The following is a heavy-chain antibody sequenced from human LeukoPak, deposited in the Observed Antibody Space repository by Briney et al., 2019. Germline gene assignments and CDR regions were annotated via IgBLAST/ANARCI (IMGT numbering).Heavy chain of an antibody. J-gene: IGHJ4*02. V-gene: IGHV4-30-2*01. D-gene: IGHD3-22*01. CDR1: GGSISSGGYS. Sequence: TSETLSLTCAVSGGSISSGGYSWSWIRQPPGKGLEWIGYIYHSGSTYYNPSLKSRVTISVDRSKNQFSLKLSSVTAADTAVYYCAGLVGRYSSGLYYYYFDYWGQGTLVTVSS. CDR3: AGLVGRYSSGLYYYYFDY. CDR2: IYHSGST.